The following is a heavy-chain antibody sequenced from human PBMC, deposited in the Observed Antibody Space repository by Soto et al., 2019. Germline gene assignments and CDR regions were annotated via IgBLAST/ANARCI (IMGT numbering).Heavy chain of an antibody. CDR3: ASSYSNYALIDYYYYGMDV. V-gene: IGHV1-3*01. D-gene: IGHD4-4*01. CDR2: INAGNGNT. J-gene: IGHJ6*02. Sequence: QVQLVQSGAEVKKPGASVKVSCKASGYTFTSYAMHWVRQAPGQRLEWMGWINAGNGNTKYSQKFQGRVTITRDTSASTAYMELSSLRSEDTAVYYCASSYSNYALIDYYYYGMDVWGQGPRSPSP. CDR1: GYTFTSYA.